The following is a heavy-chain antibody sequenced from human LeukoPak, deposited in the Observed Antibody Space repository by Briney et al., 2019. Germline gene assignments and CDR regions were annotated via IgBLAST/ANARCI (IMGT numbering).Heavy chain of an antibody. Sequence: PGGSLRLSCAASGFTLSSYAMSWVRQAPGKGLEWVSAISGSGGSTYYADSVKGRFTISRDNSKNTLYLQMNSLRAEDTAVYYCAKGSLRITMVRGTWFDYWGQGTLVTVSS. J-gene: IGHJ4*02. D-gene: IGHD3-10*01. CDR1: GFTLSSYA. V-gene: IGHV3-23*01. CDR3: AKGSLRITMVRGTWFDY. CDR2: ISGSGGST.